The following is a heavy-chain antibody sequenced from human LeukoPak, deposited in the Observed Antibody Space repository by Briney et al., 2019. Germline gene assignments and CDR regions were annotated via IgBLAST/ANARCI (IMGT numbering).Heavy chain of an antibody. V-gene: IGHV3-7*01. J-gene: IGHJ4*02. CDR3: ARDRATY. CDR2: VKQDGSET. Sequence: GGSLRLSCAASGFTFSTYWMSWVRQAPGKGLEWVASVKQDGSETYYVDSVKGRFTITRDNAKNSLYLQMNSLRAEDTAVYYCARDRATYWGEGTLVTVSS. CDR1: GFTFSTYW.